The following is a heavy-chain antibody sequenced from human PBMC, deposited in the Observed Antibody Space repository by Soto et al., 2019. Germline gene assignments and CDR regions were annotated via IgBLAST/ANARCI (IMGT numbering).Heavy chain of an antibody. CDR3: ARDEDTAMVTRFDY. J-gene: IGHJ4*02. CDR1: GYSISSGDY. V-gene: IGHV4-38-2*02. D-gene: IGHD5-18*01. Sequence: SETLYLTCAVSGYSISSGDYIGWIRHPRGKGMEWIGSIYHSETTYYNPSLKSRVTISVDTHKNQFSLKLSSATAADTAVYYCARDEDTAMVTRFDYWGQGTLVTVSS. CDR2: IYHSETT.